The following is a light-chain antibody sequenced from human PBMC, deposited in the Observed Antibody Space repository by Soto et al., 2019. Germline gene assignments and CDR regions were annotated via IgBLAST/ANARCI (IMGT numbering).Light chain of an antibody. CDR3: AVRDDSLSGHWV. Sequence: QSALIQPASVSGSPGQSITITCTGTSSDIGGYDYVSWYQHHPGKAPKVIIYRSDQRPSGVPDRFSGSKSGTSASLAISGLRSEDEADYFCAVRDDSLSGHWVFGGGTKLTVL. CDR1: SSDIGGYDY. V-gene: IGLV1-47*01. CDR2: RSD. J-gene: IGLJ3*02.